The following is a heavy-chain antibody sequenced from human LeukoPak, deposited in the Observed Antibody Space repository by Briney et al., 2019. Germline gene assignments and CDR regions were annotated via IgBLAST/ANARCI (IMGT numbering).Heavy chain of an antibody. Sequence: GGSLRLSCAASGFTFSSYSMSWVRQAPGKGLEWVSSISSSSSYIYYADSVKGRFTISRDNAKNSLYLQMNSLRAEDTAVYYCARVGRQFCSGGSCYTLDYWGQGTLVTVSS. CDR3: ARVGRQFCSGGSCYTLDY. CDR2: ISSSSSYI. V-gene: IGHV3-21*01. J-gene: IGHJ4*02. CDR1: GFTFSSYS. D-gene: IGHD2-15*01.